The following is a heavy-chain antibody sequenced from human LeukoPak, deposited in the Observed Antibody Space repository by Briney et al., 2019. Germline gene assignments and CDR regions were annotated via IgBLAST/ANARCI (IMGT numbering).Heavy chain of an antibody. V-gene: IGHV3-21*01. CDR3: ARDAGGGDFDN. J-gene: IGHJ4*02. CDR1: EFSFSTFL. CDR2: ISSSSSYI. D-gene: IGHD2-21*01. Sequence: GGSLRLSCAGSEFSFSTFLFSWVRQAPGKGLEWFSSISSSSSYIYYADSVKGRFTISRDNAKNSLYLQMYSLRAEDTAVYYCARDAGGGDFDNWGQGTLVTVSS.